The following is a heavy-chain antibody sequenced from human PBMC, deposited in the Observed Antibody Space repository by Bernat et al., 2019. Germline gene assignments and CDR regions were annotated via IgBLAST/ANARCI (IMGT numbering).Heavy chain of an antibody. CDR2: IWYDGSNR. J-gene: IGHJ4*02. V-gene: IGHV3-33*01. CDR1: GFTFSSYG. D-gene: IGHD6-6*01. Sequence: QVQLVESGGGVVQPGRSLRLSCAASGFTFSSYGMHWVRQAPGKGLEWVAVIWYDGSNRYYADSVKCRFTISRDNCKNTLYLQMNSLRAEDTAVYYCAREQSIAAYIDYWGQGTLVTVSS. CDR3: AREQSIAAYIDY.